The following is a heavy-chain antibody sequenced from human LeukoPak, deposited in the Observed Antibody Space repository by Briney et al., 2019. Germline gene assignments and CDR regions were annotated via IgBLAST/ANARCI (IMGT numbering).Heavy chain of an antibody. V-gene: IGHV3-11*06. CDR2: ISSSSSYT. D-gene: IGHD3-10*01. Sequence: GESLRLSCAASGFTFSDYYMSWIRQAPGKGLEWVSYISSSSSYTNYADSVKGRFTISRDNAKNSLYLQMNSLRAEDTAVYYCARDPVYYYGSGSYYNEAYYYYYGMDVWGQGTTVTVSS. CDR1: GFTFSDYY. J-gene: IGHJ6*02. CDR3: ARDPVYYYGSGSYYNEAYYYYYGMDV.